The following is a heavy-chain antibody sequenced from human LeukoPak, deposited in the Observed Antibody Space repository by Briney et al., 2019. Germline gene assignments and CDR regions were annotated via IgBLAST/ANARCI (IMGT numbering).Heavy chain of an antibody. J-gene: IGHJ5*02. CDR2: ISGSGGST. V-gene: IGHV3-23*01. CDR1: GFTFSSYA. Sequence: GGSLRLSCAASGFTFSSYAMSWVRQAPGKGLEWVSAISGSGGSTYYADSVKGRFTISRDNSKNTLYLQMNSLRAEDTAVYYCAKDGLNSIAAAVWLDPWGQGTLVTVSS. D-gene: IGHD6-13*01. CDR3: AKDGLNSIAAAVWLDP.